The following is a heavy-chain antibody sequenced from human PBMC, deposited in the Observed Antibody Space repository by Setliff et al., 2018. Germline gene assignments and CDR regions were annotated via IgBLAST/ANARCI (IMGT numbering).Heavy chain of an antibody. CDR1: GGTFSNSA. Sequence: SVKVSCKAFGGTFSNSAINWVRQAPGQGLEWMGGIIPIRGAADYAQKFQGKVIITADGSTSTAYMELTSLRSDDAAVYYCARGPSGWSSATSRYYFYMDVGGKGTTVTV. CDR2: IIPIRGAA. V-gene: IGHV1-69*13. D-gene: IGHD6-19*01. CDR3: ARGPSGWSSATSRYYFYMDV. J-gene: IGHJ6*03.